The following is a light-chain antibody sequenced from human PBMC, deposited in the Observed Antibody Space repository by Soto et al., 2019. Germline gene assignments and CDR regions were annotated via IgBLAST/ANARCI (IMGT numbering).Light chain of an antibody. CDR2: GAS. CDR3: QQYNNWPPYT. V-gene: IGKV3-20*01. J-gene: IGKJ2*01. Sequence: EIVLTQSPSTLSLSPGERATLSCRASQSVSSRYLAWYQQKPGQAPRLLIYGASSRATGIPDRFSGSGSGTEFTLTISSLQPEDFAVYYCQQYNNWPPYTFGQGTKVDIK. CDR1: QSVSSRY.